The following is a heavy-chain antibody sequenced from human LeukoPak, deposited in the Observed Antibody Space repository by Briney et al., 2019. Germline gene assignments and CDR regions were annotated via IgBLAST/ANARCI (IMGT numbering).Heavy chain of an antibody. CDR2: IIPIFGTA. Sequence: SVKVSCKASRYTFSNYDINWVRQATGQGLEWMGGIIPIFGTANYAQKFQGRVTITADESTSTAYMELSSLRSEDTAVYYCARGSYGDYDQYYYYYYGMDVWGQGTTVTVSS. J-gene: IGHJ6*02. CDR1: RYTFSNYD. D-gene: IGHD4-17*01. CDR3: ARGSYGDYDQYYYYYYGMDV. V-gene: IGHV1-69*13.